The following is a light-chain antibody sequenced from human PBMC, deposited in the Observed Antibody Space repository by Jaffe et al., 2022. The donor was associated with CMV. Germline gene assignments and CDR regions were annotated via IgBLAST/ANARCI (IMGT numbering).Light chain of an antibody. CDR3: QQGDNWPLT. Sequence: EIVLTQSPATLSLSPGERVTLSCRASQSVGSYLAWYQQKPGQAPRLLIYDSSNRATGIPARFSGGGSGTDFTLTISSLEPEDFAVYYCQQGDNWPLTFGGGTKVEIK. CDR1: QSVGSY. V-gene: IGKV3-11*01. CDR2: DSS. J-gene: IGKJ4*01.